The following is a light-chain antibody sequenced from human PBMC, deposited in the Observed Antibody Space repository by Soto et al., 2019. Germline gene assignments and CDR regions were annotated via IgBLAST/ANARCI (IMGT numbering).Light chain of an antibody. CDR1: SSDVGAYDY. Sequence: QSALTQPPSASGSPGQSVTISCTGTSSDVGAYDYVCWYQQHPGKAPKLMIYEVNKRPSGVPDRFSGSKSGNTASLTVSGLQAGDEADYYCSSFAAFDNVVFGGGTMVTVL. CDR3: SSFAAFDNVV. V-gene: IGLV2-8*01. CDR2: EVN. J-gene: IGLJ3*02.